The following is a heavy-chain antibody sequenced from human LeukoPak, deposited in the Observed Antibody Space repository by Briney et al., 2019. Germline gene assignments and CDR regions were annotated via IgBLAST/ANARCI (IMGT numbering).Heavy chain of an antibody. CDR3: AKDRRTGRIVVVVAAED. CDR2: MRYDGSNR. CDR1: GCTFSSYG. V-gene: IGHV3-30*02. Sequence: PGGSVRVSCAASGCTFSSYGMHWFRQAPAHGLGWMAFMRYDGSNRYYAVSVKGRFTISRDNSKNTLHLQMNSLRAEDTAVYYCAKDRRTGRIVVVVAAEDWGQGTLVRVSS. D-gene: IGHD2-15*01. J-gene: IGHJ4*02.